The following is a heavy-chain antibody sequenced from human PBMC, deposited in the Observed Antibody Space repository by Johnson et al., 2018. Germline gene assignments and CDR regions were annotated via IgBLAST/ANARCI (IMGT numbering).Heavy chain of an antibody. Sequence: QVQLQESGPGLVKPAGTLSLTCSVSGGSMNSYYWSWVRQSPGNGLEWIGYLFHTGSTNYRASLRSRVPMSIDVSRNQFSLNLGPVTAAATAVYYCARAHAETHCRGGTCYSSYSSGMDVWGQGTTVSGSS. CDR2: LFHTGST. CDR1: GGSMNSYY. J-gene: IGHJ6*02. D-gene: IGHD2-21*01. V-gene: IGHV4-59*01. CDR3: ARAHAETHCRGGTCYSSYSSGMDV.